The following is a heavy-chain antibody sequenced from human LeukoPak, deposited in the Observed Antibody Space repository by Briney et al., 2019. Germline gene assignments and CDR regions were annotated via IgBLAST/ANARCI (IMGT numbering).Heavy chain of an antibody. CDR1: GGSISSYY. V-gene: IGHV4-34*01. Sequence: SETLSLTCTVSGGSISSYYWSWIRQPPGKGLEWIGEINHSGSTNYNPSLKSRVTISVDTSKNQFSLKLSSVTAADTAVYYCARQSALFDPWGQGTLVTVSS. CDR3: ARQSALFDP. CDR2: INHSGST. J-gene: IGHJ5*02.